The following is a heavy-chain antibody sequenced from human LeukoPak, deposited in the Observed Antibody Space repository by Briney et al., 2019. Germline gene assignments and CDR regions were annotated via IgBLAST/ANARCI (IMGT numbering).Heavy chain of an antibody. CDR1: GGSISSSSYY. J-gene: IGHJ4*02. D-gene: IGHD6-25*01. CDR3: ARLHWESGGSGSFDF. Sequence: PSETLSLTCTVSGGSISSSSYYWGWIPQPPGKGLEWIVSISYSGNTYYNPSLKSRVTISADTSKNQFSLKLSSVTAADTAVYYCARLHWESGGSGSFDFWGQGTLVTVSS. V-gene: IGHV4-39*01. CDR2: ISYSGNT.